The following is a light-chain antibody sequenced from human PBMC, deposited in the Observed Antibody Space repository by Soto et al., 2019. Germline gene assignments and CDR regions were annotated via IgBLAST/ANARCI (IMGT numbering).Light chain of an antibody. CDR2: DAS. CDR3: QQRSTWLYT. V-gene: IGKV3-11*02. J-gene: IGKJ2*01. Sequence: EILLAQSTATLSLSPGERATLSCKASQDVSIFLAWYQQKPGQAPRLLIHDASNRATGVPARFSGSGSGRDFTLTITSLEPEDFVVYYCQQRSTWLYTFGQGTKLEV. CDR1: QDVSIF.